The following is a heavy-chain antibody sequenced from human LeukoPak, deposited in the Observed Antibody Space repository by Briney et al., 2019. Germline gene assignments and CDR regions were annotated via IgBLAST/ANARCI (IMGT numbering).Heavy chain of an antibody. CDR1: GYTSTSYG. V-gene: IGHV1-18*01. CDR3: ARDLRYCSSTSCSDWYFDL. Sequence: ASVKVSCKASGYTSTSYGISWVRQAPGQGLGWMGWISAYNGNTNYAQKLQGRVTMTTDTSTSTAYMELRSLRSDDTAVYYCARDLRYCSSTSCSDWYFDLWGRGTLVIVSS. CDR2: ISAYNGNT. D-gene: IGHD2-2*01. J-gene: IGHJ2*01.